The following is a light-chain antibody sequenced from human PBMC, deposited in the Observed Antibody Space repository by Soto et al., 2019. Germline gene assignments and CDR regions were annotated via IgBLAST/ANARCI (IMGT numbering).Light chain of an antibody. CDR2: GAS. CDR1: QSVSGN. V-gene: IGKV3-15*01. J-gene: IGKJ1*01. CDR3: QQYNNWPRT. Sequence: EIVMTQSPATLSVSPGERATLSCRASQSVSGNLAWYQQKPGQAHRLLIYGASTGATGIPARFSGSGSGKDFTLTISSLQSGDFAVYYCQQYNNWPRTFGQGTKVEI.